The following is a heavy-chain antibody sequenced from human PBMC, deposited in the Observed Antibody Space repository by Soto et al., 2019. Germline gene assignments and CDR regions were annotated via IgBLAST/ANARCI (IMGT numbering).Heavy chain of an antibody. D-gene: IGHD6-6*01. J-gene: IGHJ4*02. V-gene: IGHV4-59*01. CDR2: IYYTGKT. Sequence: NPSETLSLTCTVSGGSISNYYWIWIRQPPGKGLEWIGNIYYTGKTNYNPSLQSRVTISMDTSKNQFSLNLSSVTAADTAVYYCASGLVSLAALPGCWGQGTLVTVSS. CDR1: GGSISNYY. CDR3: ASGLVSLAALPGC.